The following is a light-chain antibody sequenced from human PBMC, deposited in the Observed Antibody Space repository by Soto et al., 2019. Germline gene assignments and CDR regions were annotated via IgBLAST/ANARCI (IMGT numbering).Light chain of an antibody. Sequence: DNVMTQSPLSLPVTPGEPASISCRSSQSLLHSDGYNYLDWYLQKPGQSPQLLNYLGSNRASGVPDRFSGSGSGTDFTLTISRVEAEDVGVFYCMQVLQFPRTFGQGTKLEIK. CDR3: MQVLQFPRT. V-gene: IGKV2-28*01. CDR2: LGS. CDR1: QSLLHSDGYNY. J-gene: IGKJ2*01.